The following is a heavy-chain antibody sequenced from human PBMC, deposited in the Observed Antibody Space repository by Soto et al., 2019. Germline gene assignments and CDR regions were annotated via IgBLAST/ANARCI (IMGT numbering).Heavy chain of an antibody. V-gene: IGHV4-4*07. J-gene: IGHJ4*02. Sequence: SETLSLTCIVSGASISSYFWSWIRQPAGKGLEWIGRIDTTGSTNYNPSLKSRVTMSVDTSKNQFSLNLNSVTAADTAVYYCARGQRRGGSSGWSLWGQGTRVTVSS. CDR2: IDTTGST. D-gene: IGHD6-19*01. CDR3: ARGQRRGGSSGWSL. CDR1: GASISSYF.